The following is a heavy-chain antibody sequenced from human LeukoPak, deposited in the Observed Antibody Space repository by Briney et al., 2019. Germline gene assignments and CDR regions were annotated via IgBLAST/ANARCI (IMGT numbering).Heavy chain of an antibody. Sequence: SETLSLTCAVPGGSFSGYYWSWIRQPPGKGLEWIGEINHSGSTNYNPSLKSRVTISVDTSKNQFSLKLSSVTAADTAVYYCARGEITIFGVVMSYYFDYWGQGTLVTVSS. CDR1: GGSFSGYY. D-gene: IGHD3-3*01. J-gene: IGHJ4*02. CDR3: ARGEITIFGVVMSYYFDY. V-gene: IGHV4-34*01. CDR2: INHSGST.